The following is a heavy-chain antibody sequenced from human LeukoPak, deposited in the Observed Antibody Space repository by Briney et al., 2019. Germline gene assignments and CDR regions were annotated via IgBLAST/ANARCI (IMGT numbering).Heavy chain of an antibody. CDR2: ISGSGGST. D-gene: IGHD3-22*01. Sequence: GGSLRLSCAASGFTFSSYAMSWIRQAPGKGLEWVSAISGSGGSTYYADSVKGRFTISRDNSKNTLYLQMNSLRAEDTAVYYCAKDRALITMIVVVITPTGGFDYWGQGTLVTVSS. J-gene: IGHJ4*02. CDR1: GFTFSSYA. CDR3: AKDRALITMIVVVITPTGGFDY. V-gene: IGHV3-23*01.